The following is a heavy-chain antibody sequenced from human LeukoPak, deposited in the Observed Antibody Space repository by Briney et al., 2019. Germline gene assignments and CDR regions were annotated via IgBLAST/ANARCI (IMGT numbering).Heavy chain of an antibody. CDR2: ISGSGGST. J-gene: IGHJ4*02. CDR1: GFTFSSYA. Sequence: PGGSLRLFCAASGFTFSSYAMRWVRQAPGRGLEWVSAISGSGGSTYYADSVKGRFTISRDNSKNTLYLQMNSLKAEDTAVYYCAKDEFAAVALNWGQGTLVTVSS. V-gene: IGHV3-23*01. CDR3: AKDEFAAVALN. D-gene: IGHD6-19*01.